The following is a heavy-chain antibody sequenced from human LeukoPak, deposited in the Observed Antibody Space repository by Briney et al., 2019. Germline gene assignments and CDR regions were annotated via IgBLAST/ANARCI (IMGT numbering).Heavy chain of an antibody. CDR1: GYSFTDYG. V-gene: IGHV1-18*01. CDR2: ISAYNGNT. D-gene: IGHD2-15*01. CDR3: ARNCSGGSCYWWYFDY. J-gene: IGHJ4*02. Sequence: GASVKVSCKASGYSFTDYGISWVRQAPGPGLEWMGWISAYNGNTNYAQKLQGRVTMTTDTSTSTAYMELRSLRSDDTAVYYCARNCSGGSCYWWYFDYWGQGTLVTVSS.